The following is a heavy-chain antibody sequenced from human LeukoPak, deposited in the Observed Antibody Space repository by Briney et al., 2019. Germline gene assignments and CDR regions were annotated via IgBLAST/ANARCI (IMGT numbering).Heavy chain of an antibody. CDR2: ISYDGSNK. CDR1: GFTFSSYG. D-gene: IGHD6-13*01. Sequence: GGSLRLSCAASGFTFSSYGMHWVRQAPGKGLEWVAVISYDGSNKYYADSVKGRFTISRDNSKNTLYLQMNSLRAEDTAVYYCAGAPGIAAAGRELDYWAREPWSPSPQ. CDR3: AGAPGIAAAGRELDY. V-gene: IGHV3-30*03. J-gene: IGHJ4*02.